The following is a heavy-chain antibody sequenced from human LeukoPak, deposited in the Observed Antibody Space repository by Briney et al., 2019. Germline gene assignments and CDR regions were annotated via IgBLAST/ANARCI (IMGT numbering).Heavy chain of an antibody. V-gene: IGHV3-53*01. J-gene: IGHJ4*02. Sequence: PGGPLSLSWGAAGLPFRSNYMSGGGQAPGKGREGVAAIYSGGSTYYADAVKGRFTISRDNSKNTLYLQMNSLRAEDTAVYYCVRDSVGLYYFNYWGQGTLVTVSS. D-gene: IGHD1-26*01. CDR2: IYSGGST. CDR1: GLPFRSNY. CDR3: VRDSVGLYYFNY.